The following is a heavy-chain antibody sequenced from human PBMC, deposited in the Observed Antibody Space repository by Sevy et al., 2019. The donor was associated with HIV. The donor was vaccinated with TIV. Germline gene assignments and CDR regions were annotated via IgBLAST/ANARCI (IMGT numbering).Heavy chain of an antibody. CDR1: GFTFSSYS. CDR2: ISSSGSTI. J-gene: IGHJ5*02. Sequence: GGSLRLSCAASGFTFSSYSMNWVRQAPGKGLEWVSYISSSGSTIYYADSVKGRFTISRDNAKNSLYLQMNSLRDEDTAVYYCARGAGRYSSSWNWFDPWGQGTLVTVSS. CDR3: ARGAGRYSSSWNWFDP. D-gene: IGHD6-13*01. V-gene: IGHV3-48*02.